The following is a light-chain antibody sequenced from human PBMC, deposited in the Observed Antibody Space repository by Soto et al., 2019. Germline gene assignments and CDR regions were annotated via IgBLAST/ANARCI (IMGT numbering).Light chain of an antibody. Sequence: QSVLTQPASVSGSPGQSITISCTGTSSDVGSYNLVSWYQPHPGKAPKLMIYEGSKRPSGVSNRFSGSKSGNTASLTISGLQAEDEADYYCCSYAGSSTNWVFGGGTKLTVL. CDR3: CSYAGSSTNWV. CDR2: EGS. V-gene: IGLV2-23*01. J-gene: IGLJ3*02. CDR1: SSDVGSYNL.